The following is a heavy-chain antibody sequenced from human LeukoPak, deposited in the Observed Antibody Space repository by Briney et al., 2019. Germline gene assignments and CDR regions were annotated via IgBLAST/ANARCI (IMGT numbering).Heavy chain of an antibody. CDR1: GGSISSYY. D-gene: IGHD3-9*01. CDR2: IYYSGST. V-gene: IGHV4-59*08. CDR3: ARQGLRYFDWLRD. J-gene: IGHJ4*02. Sequence: SETLSLTCTVSGGSISSYYWSWIRQPPGKGLEWIGYIYYSGSTNYNPSLKSRVTISVDTSKNQFSLKLSSVTAADTAVYYCARQGLRYFDWLRDWGQGTLVTVSS.